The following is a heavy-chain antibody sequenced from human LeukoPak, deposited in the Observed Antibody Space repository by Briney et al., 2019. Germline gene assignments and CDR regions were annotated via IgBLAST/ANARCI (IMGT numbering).Heavy chain of an antibody. CDR1: GFTFNTNA. D-gene: IGHD3-10*01. CDR3: ARDGSNDAFDI. Sequence: GGSLRLSCAASGFTFNTNAMSWVRQAPGKGLEWVSAISGRTGGTYYADSVKGRFTISRDNSKSTLYLQMDSLRAEDTAVYYCARDGSNDAFDIWGQGTMVTVSS. CDR2: ISGRTGGT. V-gene: IGHV3-23*01. J-gene: IGHJ3*02.